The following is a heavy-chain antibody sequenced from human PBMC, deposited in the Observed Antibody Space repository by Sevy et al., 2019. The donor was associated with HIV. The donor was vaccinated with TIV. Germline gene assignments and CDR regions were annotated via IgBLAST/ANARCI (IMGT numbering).Heavy chain of an antibody. CDR1: GGSLVSPTFY. V-gene: IGHV4-39*02. Sequence: SETLSLTCTASGGSLVSPTFYWGWVRPPPGERLEWIAAMHYGGNTYYNPSLKDRLAMSIDTSKNQFSLNLTSVTAADAAVYHCVRDHHLRGRHWFDSWGQGALVTVSS. CDR3: VRDHHLRGRHWFDS. J-gene: IGHJ5*01. CDR2: MHYGGNT. D-gene: IGHD3-16*01.